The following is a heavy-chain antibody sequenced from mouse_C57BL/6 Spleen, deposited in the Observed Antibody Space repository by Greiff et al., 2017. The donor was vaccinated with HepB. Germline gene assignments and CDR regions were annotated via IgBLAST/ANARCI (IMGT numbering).Heavy chain of an antibody. CDR2: IDPSDSET. D-gene: IGHD2-5*01. J-gene: IGHJ3*01. V-gene: IGHV1-52*01. Sequence: QVQLQQPGAELVRPGSSVKLSCKASGYTFTSYWMHWVKQRPIQGLEWIGNIDPSDSETHYNQKFKDKATLTVDKSSSTAYMQLSSLTSEDAAVYYCARGDYDSNYGVFFAYWGQGTLVTVSA. CDR1: GYTFTSYW. CDR3: ARGDYDSNYGVFFAY.